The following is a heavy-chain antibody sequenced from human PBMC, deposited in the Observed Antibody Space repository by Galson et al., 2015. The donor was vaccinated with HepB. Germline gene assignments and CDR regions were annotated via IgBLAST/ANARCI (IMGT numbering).Heavy chain of an antibody. CDR3: AREYTPGLAGIGAFDV. V-gene: IGHV4-61*02. CDR1: GASISSDIYY. CDR2: VYTSEST. J-gene: IGHJ3*01. D-gene: IGHD2-15*01. Sequence: TLSLTCSVSGASISSDIYYWSWIRQPAGKGLEWIGRVYTSESTVYNPSLKSRATMSVDTSRNQFSLKLTSVTAADTAMYYCAREYTPGLAGIGAFDVWGQGTVLAVSS.